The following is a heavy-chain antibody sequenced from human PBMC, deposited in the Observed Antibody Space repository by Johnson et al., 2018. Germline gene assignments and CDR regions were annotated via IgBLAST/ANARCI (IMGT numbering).Heavy chain of an antibody. V-gene: IGHV1-69*01. J-gene: IGHJ6*02. CDR1: GGTFSRYA. CDR3: ARCPREASYYYYYGMDV. CDR2: IIPIFGTA. Sequence: VQLLESGAEVQKPGSSVKVSCKASGGTFSRYAISWVRQAPGQGLAWMGGIIPIFGTANYAQKFQGRVTITADESTSTAYMELSSLRSEDTAGYYCARCPREASYYYYYGMDVWGQETPVTVSS.